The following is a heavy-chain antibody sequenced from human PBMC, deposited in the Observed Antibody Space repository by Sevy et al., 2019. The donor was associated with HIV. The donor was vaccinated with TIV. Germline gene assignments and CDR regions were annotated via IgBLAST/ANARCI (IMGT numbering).Heavy chain of an antibody. V-gene: IGHV3-33*03. CDR1: GFTFNNYG. D-gene: IGHD3-22*01. Sequence: GGSLRLSCAASGFTFNNYGMHWVRQAPGKGLEWVAVIWNDQINKHYADSVTGRFTSSRDNSKNTLYLQMNSLRAEDTAVYYCASLPNNYYDTSGSSGDDAFDLWGRGTMVTVSS. CDR3: ASLPNNYYDTSGSSGDDAFDL. CDR2: IWNDQINK. J-gene: IGHJ3*01.